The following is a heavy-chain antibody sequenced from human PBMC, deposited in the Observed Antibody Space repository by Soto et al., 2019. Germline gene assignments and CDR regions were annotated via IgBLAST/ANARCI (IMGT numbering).Heavy chain of an antibody. Sequence: PGGSLRLSCVASGFTFSDYYMDWVRQAPGKGLEWVGRVRNKVNSYTTEYAASVKGRFTVSRDDSRNSVYLQMNSLKTGDTATYYCSRAGILTTPYYTDYWGLGTLVTVSS. D-gene: IGHD2-21*01. CDR1: GFTFSDYY. J-gene: IGHJ4*02. CDR3: SRAGILTTPYYTDY. V-gene: IGHV3-72*01. CDR2: VRNKVNSYTT.